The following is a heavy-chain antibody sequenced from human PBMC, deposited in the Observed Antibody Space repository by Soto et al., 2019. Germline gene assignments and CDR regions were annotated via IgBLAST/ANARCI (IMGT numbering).Heavy chain of an antibody. CDR3: ALGGGSYYSRFLGFDY. Sequence: QVQLVQSGAVVKKPGSSVKVSCKASGGTFSSYAISWVRQAPGQGLEWMGGIIPTFGTANYAQKFQGRVTITADESTSTAYMELSSLRSEDTAVYYCALGGGSYYSRFLGFDYWGQGTLVTVSS. J-gene: IGHJ4*02. CDR2: IIPTFGTA. V-gene: IGHV1-69*12. D-gene: IGHD1-26*01. CDR1: GGTFSSYA.